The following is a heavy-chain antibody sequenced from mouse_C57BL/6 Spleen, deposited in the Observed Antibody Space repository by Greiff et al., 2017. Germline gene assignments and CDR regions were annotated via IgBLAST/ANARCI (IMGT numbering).Heavy chain of an antibody. CDR1: GYSITSGYY. Sequence: EVQLQESGPGLVKPSQSLSLTCSVTGYSITSGYYWNWIRQFPGNKLEWMGYISYDGSNNYNPSLKNRIPITRDTSKNQFFLKLNSVTTGDTATYYCAREGTTVVATRYFDVWGTGTTVTVSS. J-gene: IGHJ1*03. CDR3: AREGTTVVATRYFDV. D-gene: IGHD1-1*01. V-gene: IGHV3-6*01. CDR2: ISYDGSN.